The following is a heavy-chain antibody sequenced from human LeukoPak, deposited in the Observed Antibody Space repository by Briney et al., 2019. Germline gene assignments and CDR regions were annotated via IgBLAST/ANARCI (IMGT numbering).Heavy chain of an antibody. J-gene: IGHJ4*02. CDR3: AKVGSSWYFDY. CDR2: INFSGGST. D-gene: IGHD2-15*01. CDR1: GFTFSGYA. V-gene: IGHV3-23*01. Sequence: HPGGSLRLSCAASGFTFSGYAMSWVRQAPGKGLEWVSTINFSGGSTYYADSVKGRFTISRDNSKNTPYLQVNSLRAEDTAVYYCAKVGSSWYFDYWGQGTLVTVSS.